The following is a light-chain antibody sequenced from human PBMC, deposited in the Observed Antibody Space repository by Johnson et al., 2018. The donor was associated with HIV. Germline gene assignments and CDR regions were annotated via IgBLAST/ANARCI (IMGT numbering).Light chain of an antibody. V-gene: IGLV1-51*01. Sequence: QSVLTQPPSVSAAPGQKVTISCSGSSSNIGNNYVSWYQQLPGTSPKLLIYENKARPSGIPDRFSGSKSATSATLAITGLQTGDEADYYCGTWDKSLNTGAVFGTGTKVTVL. CDR1: SSNIGNNY. CDR2: ENK. CDR3: GTWDKSLNTGAV. J-gene: IGLJ1*01.